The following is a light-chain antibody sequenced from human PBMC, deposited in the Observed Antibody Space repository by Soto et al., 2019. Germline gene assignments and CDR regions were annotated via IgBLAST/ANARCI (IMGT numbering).Light chain of an antibody. CDR1: QGISTL. CDR3: QQANSLPHT. CDR2: AAS. Sequence: DIQMTQSPSSVSASVGDRVTITCRASQGISTLLAWYQQKPGKAPILLIYAASSLQSGVPSRFSGSGSGTDFTLTISSLQPEDFATYYCQQANSLPHTFGPGTKLDI. V-gene: IGKV1-12*01. J-gene: IGKJ3*01.